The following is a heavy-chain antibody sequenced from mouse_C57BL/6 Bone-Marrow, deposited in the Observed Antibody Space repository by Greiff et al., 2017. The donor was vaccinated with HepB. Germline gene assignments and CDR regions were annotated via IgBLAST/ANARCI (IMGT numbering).Heavy chain of an antibody. CDR3: ARNYGSSPCY. Sequence: QVQLQQPGAELVKPGASVKLSCKASGYTFTSYWMQWVKQRPGQGLEWIGEIDPSDSYTNYNQKFKGKATLTVDTSSSTAYMQLSSLTSEDSAVYYCARNYGSSPCYWGQGTTLTVSS. CDR1: GYTFTSYW. D-gene: IGHD1-1*01. CDR2: IDPSDSYT. V-gene: IGHV1-50*01. J-gene: IGHJ2*01.